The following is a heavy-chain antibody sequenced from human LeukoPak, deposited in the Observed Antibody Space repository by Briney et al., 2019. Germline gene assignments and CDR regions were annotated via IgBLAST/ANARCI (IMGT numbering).Heavy chain of an antibody. D-gene: IGHD2-21*02. CDR2: IKQDGSEK. J-gene: IGHJ4*02. V-gene: IGHV3-7*03. CDR3: ATKQAYCGGDCYSNYFDY. CDR1: GFTFSNLW. Sequence: PGGSLRLSCAASGFTFSNLWMSWVRQAPGKGLKWVANIKQDGSEKYYVDSVKGRFTISRDNAQNSLYLQMNSLRAEDTAVYYCATKQAYCGGDCYSNYFDYWGQGTLVTVSS.